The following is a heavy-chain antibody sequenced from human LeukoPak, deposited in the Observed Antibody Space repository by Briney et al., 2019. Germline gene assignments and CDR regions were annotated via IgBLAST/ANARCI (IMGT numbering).Heavy chain of an antibody. J-gene: IGHJ3*02. CDR2: ISSSSTI. V-gene: IGHV3-48*01. CDR3: ARDQDYYDSSGYPDAFDI. CDR1: GFTFSSYS. D-gene: IGHD3-22*01. Sequence: GGSLRLSCAASGFTFSSYSMKYVRQVPGKGLEGVSYISSSSTIYYADSVKGRFTISRDNAKNSLYLQMNSLRAEDTAVYYCARDQDYYDSSGYPDAFDIWGQGTMVTVSS.